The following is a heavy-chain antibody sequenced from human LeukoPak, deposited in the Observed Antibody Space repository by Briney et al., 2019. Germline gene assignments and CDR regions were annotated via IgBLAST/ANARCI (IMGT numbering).Heavy chain of an antibody. CDR3: ASGGYYDSSGPEAFDI. V-gene: IGHV5-51*01. Sequence: GESLKISCKGSGYSFTSYWIGWVRQMPGKGLEWMGIIYPGDSDTRYSPSFQGQVTISADKSISTAYLQWSSLKASDTAMYYCASGGYYDSSGPEAFDIWGQRTMVTVSS. CDR1: GYSFTSYW. D-gene: IGHD3-22*01. CDR2: IYPGDSDT. J-gene: IGHJ3*02.